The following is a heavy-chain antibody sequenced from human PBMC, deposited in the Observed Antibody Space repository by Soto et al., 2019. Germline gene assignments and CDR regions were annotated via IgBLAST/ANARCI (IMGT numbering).Heavy chain of an antibody. CDR1: GGSISSSNW. V-gene: IGHV4-4*02. J-gene: IGHJ4*02. Sequence: QVQLQESGPGLVKPSGTLSLTCAVSGGSISSSNWWSWVRQPPGKGLEWIGEIYHSGSTNYNPSLKSRVTISVDKSKNQFSLKLSSVTAADKAVYYCARVDYVWGSYRRDDDDYWGQGTLVTVSS. CDR2: IYHSGST. CDR3: ARVDYVWGSYRRDDDDY. D-gene: IGHD3-16*02.